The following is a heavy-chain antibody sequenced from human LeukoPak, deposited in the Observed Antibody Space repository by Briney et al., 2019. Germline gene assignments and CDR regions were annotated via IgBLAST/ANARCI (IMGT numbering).Heavy chain of an antibody. CDR2: IIPILGIA. J-gene: IGHJ6*03. Sequence: GSSVKVSCKASGGTFSSYAISWVRQAPGQGLEWMGRIIPILGIANYAQKFQGRVTITADKSTSTAYMELSSLRSEDTAVYYCARDRGSSWPYYYYYYYMDVWGKGTTVTVSS. CDR3: ARDRGSSWPYYYYYYYMDV. V-gene: IGHV1-69*04. D-gene: IGHD6-13*01. CDR1: GGTFSSYA.